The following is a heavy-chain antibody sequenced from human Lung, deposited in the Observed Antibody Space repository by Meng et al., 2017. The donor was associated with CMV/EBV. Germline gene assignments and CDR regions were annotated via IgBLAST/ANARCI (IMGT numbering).Heavy chain of an antibody. CDR1: GYTFTNYY. J-gene: IGHJ6*02. V-gene: IGHV1-46*01. CDR3: ARVLGQLVSPYGMDV. CDR2: INPSGGST. Sequence: VSVXVSXKASGYTFTNYYMHWVRQAPGQGLEWMGVINPSGGSTTYAQKFQGRLTMTRDTSTSTVYMELSSLKSEDTAMYYCARVLGQLVSPYGMDVWGHGXTVTVSS. D-gene: IGHD6-13*01.